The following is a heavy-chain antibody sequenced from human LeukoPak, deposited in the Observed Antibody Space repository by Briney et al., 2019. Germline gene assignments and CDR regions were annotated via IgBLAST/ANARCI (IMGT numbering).Heavy chain of an antibody. D-gene: IGHD2-15*01. CDR3: ARGRVNGSYCSGGSCYRTPPDY. V-gene: IGHV1-18*01. Sequence: ASVKVSCKASGYTFTSYGISWVRQAPGQGLEWMGWISAYNGNTNYAQKLQGRVTMTTDTSTSTAYMELRSLRSDDTAVYYCARGRVNGSYCSGGSCYRTPPDYWGQGTLVTVSS. J-gene: IGHJ4*02. CDR1: GYTFTSYG. CDR2: ISAYNGNT.